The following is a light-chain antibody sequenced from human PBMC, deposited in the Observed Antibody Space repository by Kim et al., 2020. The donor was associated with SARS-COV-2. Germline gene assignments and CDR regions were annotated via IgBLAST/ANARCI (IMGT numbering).Light chain of an antibody. J-gene: IGKJ2*01. Sequence: SETVEDGVAITCQAGQGVRAFLAWYQQKPGKAPKLLIYDASSLQSGVPSRFSGSGSGTEFTLTISSLQPEDFATYYCQQANTYPPTFGQGTKLEI. CDR2: DAS. CDR3: QQANTYPPT. CDR1: QGVRAF. V-gene: IGKV1D-12*01.